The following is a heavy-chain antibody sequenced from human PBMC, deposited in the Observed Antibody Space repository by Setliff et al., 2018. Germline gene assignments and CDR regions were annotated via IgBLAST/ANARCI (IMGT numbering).Heavy chain of an antibody. CDR3: ARAPLESGYYYGQGHYFDN. CDR2: MNPNSGNT. D-gene: IGHD5-18*01. Sequence: VASVKVSCKASGYTFINYDINWVRQATGQGLEWMGWMNPNSGNTGYAQKFQGRVTMTKDTSTTTVYLELSSLRSEDTALYYCARAPLESGYYYGQGHYFDNWGQGTLVTISS. CDR1: GYTFINYD. J-gene: IGHJ4*02. V-gene: IGHV1-8*01.